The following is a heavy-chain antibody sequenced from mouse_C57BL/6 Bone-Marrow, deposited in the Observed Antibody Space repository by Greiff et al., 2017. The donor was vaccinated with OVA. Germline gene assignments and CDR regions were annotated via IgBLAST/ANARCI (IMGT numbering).Heavy chain of an antibody. CDR2: IDPEDGET. CDR3: ASITTEVAPAYFDY. Sequence: EVKLVESGAELVKPGASVKLSCTASGFNIKDYYMHWVKQRTEQGLEWIGRIDPEDGETKYAPNFQGKATITADTSSNTAYLQLSSLTSEDTAVYYCASITTEVAPAYFDYWGQGTTLTVSS. V-gene: IGHV14-2*01. CDR1: GFNIKDYY. D-gene: IGHD1-1*01. J-gene: IGHJ2*01.